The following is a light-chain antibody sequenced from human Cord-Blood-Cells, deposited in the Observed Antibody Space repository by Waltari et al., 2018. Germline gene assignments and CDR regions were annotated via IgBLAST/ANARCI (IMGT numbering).Light chain of an antibody. V-gene: IGKV3-20*01. J-gene: IGKJ2*03. Sequence: EIVLTQSPGTLSLSPGERDTLSCRASQSVSSSYLAWDQQKPGQAPRLLIYGASSRATGIPDRFSGSGSGTDFTLTISRLEPEDFAVYYCQQYGSSTYSFGQGTKLEIK. CDR2: GAS. CDR1: QSVSSSY. CDR3: QQYGSSTYS.